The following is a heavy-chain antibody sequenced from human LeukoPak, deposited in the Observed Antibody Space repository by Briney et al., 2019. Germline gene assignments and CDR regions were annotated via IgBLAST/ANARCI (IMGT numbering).Heavy chain of an antibody. CDR2: ISYDGSNK. J-gene: IGHJ4*02. V-gene: IGHV3-30*04. CDR1: GFTFSSYA. D-gene: IGHD3-10*01. Sequence: GGSLRLSCAASGFTFSSYAMHWVRQAPGKGLEWVAVISYDGSNKYYADSVKGRFTISRDNSKNTLYLQMNSLRAEDTAVYYCARDRSLWFFDYWGQGTLSLSPQ. CDR3: ARDRSLWFFDY.